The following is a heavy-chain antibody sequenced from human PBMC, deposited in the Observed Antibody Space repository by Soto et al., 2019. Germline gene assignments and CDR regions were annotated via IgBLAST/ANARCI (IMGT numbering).Heavy chain of an antibody. D-gene: IGHD4-17*01. CDR1: GFTVSNSY. CDR3: ARSPTRTNYADYFDP. V-gene: IGHV3-66*01. CDR2: IYSGGGT. J-gene: IGHJ5*02. Sequence: EVQLVESGGGLVQPGGPLRLSCAASGFTVSNSYMSWVRQAPGKGLEYVSVIYSGGGTYYADSVKGRFTISRDNSKNTLYLQMNSLGAEDTAVYYCARSPTRTNYADYFDPWGQGTLVTVSS.